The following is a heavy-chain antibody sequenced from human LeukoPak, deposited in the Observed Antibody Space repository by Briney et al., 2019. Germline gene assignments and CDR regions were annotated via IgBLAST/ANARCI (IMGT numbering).Heavy chain of an antibody. CDR3: TRDYYDSSGVRKSGMVV. Sequence: GGSLRLSCAASGFTFSSYSMNWVRQAPGKGLEWVSSISSSSSYIFYADSVKGRFTISRDNAKNSLYLQMNSLRAEDTAVYYCTRDYYDSSGVRKSGMVVWGQGTTVTVSS. D-gene: IGHD3-22*01. V-gene: IGHV3-21*01. CDR2: ISSSSSYI. CDR1: GFTFSSYS. J-gene: IGHJ6*02.